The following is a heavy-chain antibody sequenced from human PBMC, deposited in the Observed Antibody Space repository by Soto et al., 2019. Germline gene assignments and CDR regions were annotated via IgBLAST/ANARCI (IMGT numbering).Heavy chain of an antibody. D-gene: IGHD6-19*01. CDR1: GGTFSNYA. V-gene: IGHV1-69*14. J-gene: IGHJ4*02. Sequence: QVQLVQSGADVKKPGSSVKVSCEVSGGTFSNYAFTWVRQGPGQGLEWMGGIIPIFGTANYARQFKGRVAISAVKSTTTTYMELSNLTSEDTAVYYCARVAETGYTSGWYYFDYWGQGSLVTVSS. CDR2: IIPIFGTA. CDR3: ARVAETGYTSGWYYFDY.